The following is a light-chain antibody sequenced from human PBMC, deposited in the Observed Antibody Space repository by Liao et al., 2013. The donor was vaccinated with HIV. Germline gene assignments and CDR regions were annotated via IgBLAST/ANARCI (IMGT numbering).Light chain of an antibody. CDR2: EDN. CDR3: QAWDSGTGV. J-gene: IGLJ1*01. Sequence: SYELTQPPSVSVAPGKTARITCGGNNIGNKNVHWYQQKPGQSPVLVIYEDNKRPSGIPERFSGSNSGNTATLTISGTQAMDEADYYCQAWDSGTGVFGTGTKVTVL. V-gene: IGLV3-9*01. CDR1: NIGNKN.